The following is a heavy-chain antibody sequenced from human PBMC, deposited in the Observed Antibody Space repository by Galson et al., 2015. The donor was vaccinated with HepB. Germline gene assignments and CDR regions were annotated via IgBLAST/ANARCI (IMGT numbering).Heavy chain of an antibody. V-gene: IGHV3-69-1*01. Sequence: SLRLSCAAPGLTFSDHYMNWVRQAPGKGLEWVSSISSSSTIYYADSVKGRFTISRDNAKNSLYLQVNSLRVEDTAVYYCARDKTTVTTEAFDYWGQGTLVTVSS. D-gene: IGHD4-11*01. CDR3: ARDKTTVTTEAFDY. CDR1: GLTFSDHY. CDR2: ISSSSTI. J-gene: IGHJ4*02.